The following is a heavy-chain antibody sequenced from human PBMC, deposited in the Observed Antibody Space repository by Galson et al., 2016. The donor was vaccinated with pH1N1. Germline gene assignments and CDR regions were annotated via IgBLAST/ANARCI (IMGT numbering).Heavy chain of an antibody. CDR1: GYTFPNYF. CDR2: INLSGGET. J-gene: IGHJ4*02. V-gene: IGHV1-46*01. CDR3: ARKFCTSNSCVLDY. Sequence: SVKVSCKASGYTFPNYFMHWVRQAPGQGLEWMGVINLSGGETTYAQKFQGRVTMTRDRSTSTVYMELSSLRSGDTAVYYCARKFCTSNSCVLDYWGQGTLVSVTS. D-gene: IGHD2-8*01.